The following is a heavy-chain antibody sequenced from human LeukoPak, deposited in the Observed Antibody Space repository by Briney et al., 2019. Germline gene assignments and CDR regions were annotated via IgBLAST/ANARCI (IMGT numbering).Heavy chain of an antibody. J-gene: IGHJ4*02. Sequence: PSETLSLTCTVSGDSISSYYWSWIRQPPGKGLEWIGYIYYSGSTNYNPSLKSRVTISVDTSKNQFSLKVSSVTAADTAVYYCARGSSWSYYFDYWGQGTVVTVSS. CDR2: IYYSGST. D-gene: IGHD6-13*01. CDR1: GDSISSYY. CDR3: ARGSSWSYYFDY. V-gene: IGHV4-59*08.